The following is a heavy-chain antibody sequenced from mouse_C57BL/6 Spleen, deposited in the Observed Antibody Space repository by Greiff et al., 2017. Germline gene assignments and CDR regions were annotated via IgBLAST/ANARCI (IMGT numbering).Heavy chain of an antibody. CDR2: INPNNGGT. D-gene: IGHD1-1*01. CDR3: AAYYYCSSYSAWVAY. Sequence: EVQLQQSGPELVKPGASVKIPCKASGYTFTDYNMDWVKQSPGKSLEWIGVINPNNGGTIYNQKFKGKATLTVDKSSSTAYMELRSLTSEDTAVYYCAAYYYCSSYSAWVAYWGQGTLVTVSA. V-gene: IGHV1-18*01. J-gene: IGHJ3*01. CDR1: GYTFTDYN.